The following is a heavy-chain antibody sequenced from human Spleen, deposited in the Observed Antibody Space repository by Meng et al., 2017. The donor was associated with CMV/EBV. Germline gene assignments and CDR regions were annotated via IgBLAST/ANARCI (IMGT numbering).Heavy chain of an antibody. J-gene: IGHJ5*02. CDR1: GFTFSRAW. CDR3: ASSIPQLSGGIVVAANWFDP. CDR2: IKNKPDGETI. Sequence: GGSLRLSCAASGFTFSRAWMSWVRQAPGKGLEWVGRIKNKPDGETIDYAAPVEGRFFISRDDSKNTLYLQMNSLRAEDTAVYYCASSIPQLSGGIVVAANWFDPWGQGTLVTVSS. V-gene: IGHV3-15*01. D-gene: IGHD6-19*01.